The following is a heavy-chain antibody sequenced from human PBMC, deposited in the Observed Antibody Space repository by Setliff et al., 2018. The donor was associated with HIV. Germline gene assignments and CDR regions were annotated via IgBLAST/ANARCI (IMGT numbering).Heavy chain of an antibody. Sequence: ASVKVSCKASGYIFTSYYLHWVRQVPGQGLEWMGIINPGTGGTTYAQKFQGRVTMTWDMSTTTLSMELSSLTSEDTAVFYCARGTTESCDYWGQGTLVTVSS. CDR3: ARGTTESCDY. D-gene: IGHD4-17*01. CDR1: GYIFTSYY. J-gene: IGHJ4*02. CDR2: INPGTGGT. V-gene: IGHV1-46*01.